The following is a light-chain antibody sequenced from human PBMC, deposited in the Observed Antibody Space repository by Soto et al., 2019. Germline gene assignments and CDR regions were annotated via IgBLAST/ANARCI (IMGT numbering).Light chain of an antibody. V-gene: IGLV1-40*01. CDR1: SSYIGAGYD. Sequence: QSVLTQPPSVSGAPGQRVTISCTGSSSYIGAGYDVHWYQQLPGTAPKLLIYGNSNRPSGVPDRFSGSNSGTSASLAITGLQAEDEADYYCQSYDSSLSGDVVFGGGTKLTVL. CDR3: QSYDSSLSGDVV. J-gene: IGLJ2*01. CDR2: GNS.